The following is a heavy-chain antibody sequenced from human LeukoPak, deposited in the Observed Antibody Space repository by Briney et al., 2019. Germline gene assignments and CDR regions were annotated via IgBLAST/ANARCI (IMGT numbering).Heavy chain of an antibody. CDR1: GGSISSYY. V-gene: IGHV4-59*01. D-gene: IGHD2-2*01. Sequence: SETLSLTCTVSGGSISSYYWSWIRQPPGKGLERIGYIYYSGSTNYNPSLKSRVAISVDTSKNQFSLKLSSVTAADTAVYYCARGRQLLYPWGQGTLVTVSS. CDR2: IYYSGST. CDR3: ARGRQLLYP. J-gene: IGHJ5*02.